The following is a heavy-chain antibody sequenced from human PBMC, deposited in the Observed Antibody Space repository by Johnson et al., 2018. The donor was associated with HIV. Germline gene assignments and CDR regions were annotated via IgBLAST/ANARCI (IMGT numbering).Heavy chain of an antibody. V-gene: IGHV3-66*03. CDR3: ARDRAWGDNVVVAAYGAFDI. D-gene: IGHD2-15*01. J-gene: IGHJ3*02. CDR1: GFTVSDKY. CDR2: IYSGGST. Sequence: VQLVESGGGLIQPGGSLRLSCAASGFTVSDKYISWVRQAPGKGLEWVSVIYSGGSTYYADSVKGRFTISRDNSKNTLYLQMNSLRAEDTAVYYCARDRAWGDNVVVAAYGAFDIWGQGTMVTVSS.